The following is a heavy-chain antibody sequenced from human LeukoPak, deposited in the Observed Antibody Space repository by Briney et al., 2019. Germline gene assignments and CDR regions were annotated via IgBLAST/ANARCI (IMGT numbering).Heavy chain of an antibody. CDR3: ARAISSGYLWVGDY. CDR2: ISAYNGNT. V-gene: IGHV1-18*04. J-gene: IGHJ4*02. D-gene: IGHD3-22*01. CDR1: GYTFTSYY. Sequence: ASVKVSCKASGYTFTSYYMHWVRQAPGQGLEWMGWISAYNGNTNYAQKLQGRVTMTTDTSTSTAYMELRSLRSDDTAVYYCARAISSGYLWVGDYWGQGTLVTVSS.